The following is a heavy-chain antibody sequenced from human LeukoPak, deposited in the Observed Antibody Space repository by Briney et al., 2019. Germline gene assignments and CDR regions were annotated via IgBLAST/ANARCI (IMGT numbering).Heavy chain of an antibody. CDR3: ARSGYSGSVYYYGMDV. CDR1: GYIFTNYA. V-gene: IGHV1-2*04. Sequence: GASVKVSCKTSGYIFTNYAMHWVRQAPGQGLEWMGWINPNSGGTNYAQKFQGWVTMTRDTSISTAYMELSRLRSDDTAVYYCARSGYSGSVYYYGMDVWGQGTTVTVSS. D-gene: IGHD5-12*01. CDR2: INPNSGGT. J-gene: IGHJ6*02.